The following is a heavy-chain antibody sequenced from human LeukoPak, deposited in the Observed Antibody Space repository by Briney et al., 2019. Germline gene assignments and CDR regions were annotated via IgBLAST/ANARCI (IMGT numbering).Heavy chain of an antibody. CDR1: GFTFSGSA. CDR2: IRSKANSYAT. Sequence: GGSLRLSCAASGFTFSGSAMHWVRQASGKGLEWVGRIRSKANSYATAYAASVKGRFTISRDDSKNTAYLQMNSLKTEDTAVYYCTPSGNTAMVFYWGQGTLVTVSS. V-gene: IGHV3-73*01. D-gene: IGHD5-18*01. J-gene: IGHJ4*02. CDR3: TPSGNTAMVFY.